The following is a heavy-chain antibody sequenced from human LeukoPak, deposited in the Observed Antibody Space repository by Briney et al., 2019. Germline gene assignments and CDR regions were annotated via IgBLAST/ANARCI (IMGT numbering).Heavy chain of an antibody. D-gene: IGHD1-26*01. CDR3: AKGQLESGSSRWVFDY. CDR2: ISGSSSTI. Sequence: PGGSLRLSCAASGFTFSSYSMNWVRQGPGKGLEWVSYISGSSSTIYYVDSVKGRFTISRDNAKNSLYLHLNSLRPEDTAVYYCAKGQLESGSSRWVFDYWGQGALVTVSS. V-gene: IGHV3-48*01. J-gene: IGHJ4*02. CDR1: GFTFSSYS.